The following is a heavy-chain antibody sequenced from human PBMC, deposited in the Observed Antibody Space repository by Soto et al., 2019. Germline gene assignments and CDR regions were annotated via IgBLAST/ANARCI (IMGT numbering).Heavy chain of an antibody. CDR2: IYHSGST. D-gene: IGHD3-10*01. Sequence: SETLSLTCAVSGGSISSSNWWSWVRQPPGKGLEWIGEIYHSGSTNYNPSLKSRVTISVDTSKNQFSLKLSSVTAADTAVYYCARDRERHYYGSGSYYKRAPYYYGMDVWGQGTTVTVSS. CDR1: GGSISSSNW. V-gene: IGHV4-4*02. CDR3: ARDRERHYYGSGSYYKRAPYYYGMDV. J-gene: IGHJ6*02.